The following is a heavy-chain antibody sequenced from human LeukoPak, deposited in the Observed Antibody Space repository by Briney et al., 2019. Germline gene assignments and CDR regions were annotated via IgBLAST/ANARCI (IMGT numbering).Heavy chain of an antibody. CDR2: ISWNSGTI. V-gene: IGHV3-9*03. CDR3: AKDMSRGGFDY. Sequence: SRSLRLSCAASGFTFDDYAMHWVRQAPGKGLEWASGISWNSGTIGYADSVKGRFTISRDNAKNSLYLQMNPLRAEDMALYYCAKDMSRGGFDYWGQGTLVTVSS. J-gene: IGHJ4*02. CDR1: GFTFDDYA. D-gene: IGHD3-16*01.